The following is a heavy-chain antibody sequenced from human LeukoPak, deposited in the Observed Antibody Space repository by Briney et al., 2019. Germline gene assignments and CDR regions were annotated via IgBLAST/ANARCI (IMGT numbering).Heavy chain of an antibody. J-gene: IGHJ4*02. Sequence: PSETLSLTCTVSGGSISSYYWSWIRQPAGKGLEWIGRIYPSGSTNYNPSLKSRVTMSVDTSKNQFSLKLSSVTAADTAVYYCARDGYYDSSGYFYYFDYWGQGTLVTVSS. CDR1: GGSISSYY. CDR3: ARDGYYDSSGYFYYFDY. CDR2: IYPSGST. D-gene: IGHD3-22*01. V-gene: IGHV4-4*07.